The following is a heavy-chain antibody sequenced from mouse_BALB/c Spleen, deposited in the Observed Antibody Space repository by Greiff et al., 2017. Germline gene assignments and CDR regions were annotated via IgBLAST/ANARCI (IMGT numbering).Heavy chain of an antibody. D-gene: IGHD4-1*01. CDR1: GFSLTSYG. J-gene: IGHJ4*01. CDR3: ARALTGTWAMDY. CDR2: IWAGGST. V-gene: IGHV2-9*02. Sequence: VQLQESGPGLVAPSQSLSITCTVSGFSLTSYGVHWVRQPPGKGLEWLGVIWAGGSTNYNSALMSRMSISKDNSKSQVFLKMNSLQPDDTAMYYCARALTGTWAMDYWGQGTSVTVSS.